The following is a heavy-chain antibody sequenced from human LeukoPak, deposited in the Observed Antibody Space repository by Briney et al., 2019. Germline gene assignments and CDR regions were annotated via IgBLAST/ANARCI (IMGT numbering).Heavy chain of an antibody. CDR2: IYTSGST. V-gene: IGHV4-4*07. J-gene: IGHJ4*02. CDR1: GGSISSYC. Sequence: SETLSLTCTVSGGSISSYCWSWIRQPAGKGLEWIGRIYTSGSTNYNPSLRSRVTMSVDTSKNQFSLKLSSVTAADTAVYYCARDSGGSYSVEYYFDYWGQGTLVTVSS. D-gene: IGHD1-26*01. CDR3: ARDSGGSYSVEYYFDY.